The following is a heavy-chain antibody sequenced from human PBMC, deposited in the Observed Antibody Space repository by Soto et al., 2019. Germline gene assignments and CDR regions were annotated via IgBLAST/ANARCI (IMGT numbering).Heavy chain of an antibody. V-gene: IGHV4-39*01. J-gene: IGHJ4*02. CDR2: FDYSGRP. CDR3: ARDVGGEYDY. CDR1: GGSVSSSSDY. D-gene: IGHD3-10*02. Sequence: QRQLQESGPGLVKPSETLSLTCTVSGGSVSSSSDYWGWIRQPPGKGLEWIGSFDYSGRPYYNPSLRSRVTRSVDTSKNQFSLKRSFVTAAGTAVYYCARDVGGEYDYWGQGTLVTVSS.